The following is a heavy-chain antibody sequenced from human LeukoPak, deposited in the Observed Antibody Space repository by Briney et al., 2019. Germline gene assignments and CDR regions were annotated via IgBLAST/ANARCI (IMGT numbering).Heavy chain of an antibody. V-gene: IGHV3-23*01. CDR1: GFTFSSYA. J-gene: IGHJ4*02. CDR3: AKVEDIVVVAAATFGFDY. CDR2: ISGSGGST. D-gene: IGHD2-15*01. Sequence: PPGGSLRLSCAASGFTFSSYAMSWVRQAPGKGLEWVSAISGSGGSTYYADSVKGRFTISRDNSKNTLYLQMNSLRAEDTAVYYCAKVEDIVVVAAATFGFDYWGQGTLVTVSS.